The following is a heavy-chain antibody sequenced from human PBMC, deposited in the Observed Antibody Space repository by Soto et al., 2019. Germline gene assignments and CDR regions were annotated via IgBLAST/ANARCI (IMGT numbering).Heavy chain of an antibody. Sequence: EVQLLESGGGVVQPGGSLRLSCEASGFNFKKFAMGWVRQAPGEGLEWVSGISCCGGSTSYADSVKGRFTLARDDPKNTLSLHPNSLRFEDTARYFCAKADGEQWLIPHLDNWGQGTLVTVS. D-gene: IGHD6-19*01. V-gene: IGHV3-23*01. CDR1: GFNFKKFA. J-gene: IGHJ4*02. CDR2: ISCCGGST. CDR3: AKADGEQWLIPHLDN.